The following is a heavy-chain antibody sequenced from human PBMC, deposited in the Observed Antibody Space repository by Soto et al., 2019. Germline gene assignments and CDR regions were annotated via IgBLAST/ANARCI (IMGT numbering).Heavy chain of an antibody. CDR1: GFTFSSYG. D-gene: IGHD3-10*01. CDR2: IWYDGSNK. Sequence: QVQLVESGGGVVQPGRSLRLSCAASGFTFSSYGMHWVRQAPGKGLEWVAVIWYDGSNKYYADSVKGRFTISRDNSKNTLYLQMNSLSAEDTAVYYCARDMVRGVIIDYYYMDVWGKGTTVTVSS. V-gene: IGHV3-33*01. CDR3: ARDMVRGVIIDYYYMDV. J-gene: IGHJ6*03.